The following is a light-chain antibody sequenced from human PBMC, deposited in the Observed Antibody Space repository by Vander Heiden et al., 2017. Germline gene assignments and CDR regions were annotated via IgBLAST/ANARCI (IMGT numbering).Light chain of an antibody. J-gene: IGKJ3*01. V-gene: IGKV1-27*01. Sequence: DIHLPQSPSSLSASVGDRVPITSRASQGISNYLAWYQQKPGKVPKLLIYAASTLQSGVPSRFSGSGSGTDFTLTISSLRPEDVATYYCQKYNRVPRGVTFGPGTKVDIK. CDR2: AAS. CDR3: QKYNRVPRGVT. CDR1: QGISNY.